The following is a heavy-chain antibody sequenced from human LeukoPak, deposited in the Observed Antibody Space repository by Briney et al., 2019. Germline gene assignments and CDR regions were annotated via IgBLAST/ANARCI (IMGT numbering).Heavy chain of an antibody. CDR2: ISAYNGNT. V-gene: IGHV1-18*01. CDR3: ARGGGPGYDSSGYYLNYYYYYMDV. D-gene: IGHD3-22*01. J-gene: IGHJ6*03. CDR1: GYTFTSYG. Sequence: ASVKVSCKASGYTFTSYGISWVRQAPGQGLEWMGWISAYNGNTNYAQKLQGRVTMTTDTSTSTAYMELRSLRSEDTAVYYCARGGGPGYDSSGYYLNYYYYYMDVWGKGTTVTVSS.